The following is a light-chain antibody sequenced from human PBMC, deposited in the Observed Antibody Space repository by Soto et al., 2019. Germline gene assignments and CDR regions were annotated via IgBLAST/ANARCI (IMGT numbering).Light chain of an antibody. CDR2: GAS. Sequence: DNVLTQSPGTLSLYTGERAALSCRASQSVSSSYLAWYQQKPGQAPRLLIYGASNRATGIPDRFSGSGSGTDFTLTISRLEPEDFAVYYCQQYDNSPLTFGGGTKVDIK. J-gene: IGKJ4*01. CDR1: QSVSSSY. CDR3: QQYDNSPLT. V-gene: IGKV3-20*01.